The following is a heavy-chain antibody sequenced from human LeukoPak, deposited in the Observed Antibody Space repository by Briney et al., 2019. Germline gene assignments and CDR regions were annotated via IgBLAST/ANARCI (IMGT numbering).Heavy chain of an antibody. V-gene: IGHV4-34*01. CDR1: GGSFSGYD. J-gene: IGHJ4*02. Sequence: SETLSLTCAVYGGSFSGYDWSWIRQPPGKGLEWIGEINHSGSTNYNPSLKSRVTISVDTSKNQFSLKLSSVTAADTAVYYCARSRDTAMPTDYWGQGTLVTVSS. CDR3: ARSRDTAMPTDY. D-gene: IGHD5-18*01. CDR2: INHSGST.